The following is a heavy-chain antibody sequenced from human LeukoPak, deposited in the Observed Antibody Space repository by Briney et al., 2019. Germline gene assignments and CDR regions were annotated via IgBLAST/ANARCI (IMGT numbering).Heavy chain of an antibody. V-gene: IGHV3-23*01. CDR1: GFTFSNYA. CDR2: ISGNGERT. CDR3: AKALTYSSSPHYFDY. J-gene: IGHJ4*02. D-gene: IGHD6-13*01. Sequence: GGSLRLSCAASGFTFSNYAMSWVRQAPGKGLEWVSIISGNGERTYYADSVKGRFTISRDNSKNTLYLQMNSLRAEDTAVYYCAKALTYSSSPHYFDYWGQGTLVTVSS.